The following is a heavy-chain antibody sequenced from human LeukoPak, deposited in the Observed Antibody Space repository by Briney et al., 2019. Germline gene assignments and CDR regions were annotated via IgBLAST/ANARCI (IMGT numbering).Heavy chain of an antibody. CDR1: GFTFSGSA. D-gene: IGHD1-1*01. CDR2: IRSKANSYAT. J-gene: IGHJ4*02. Sequence: GGSLKPSCAASGFTFSGSATHWVRQASGIGLEWVGRIRSKANSYATAYAASVKGRFTISRDDSKNTAYLQMNSLKTEDTAVYYCARSPVQKNYFDYWGQGALVTVSS. CDR3: ARSPVQKNYFDY. V-gene: IGHV3-73*01.